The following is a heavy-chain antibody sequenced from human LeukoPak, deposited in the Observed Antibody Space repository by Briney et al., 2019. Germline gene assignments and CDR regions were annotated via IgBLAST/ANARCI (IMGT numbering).Heavy chain of an antibody. Sequence: GASVKVSCTASGYTFTSYGISWVRQAPGQGLEWMGWISTYNANTNYAQKLQGRVTMTTDTSTSTAYMELRSLRSDDTAVYYCARERTYYYDSSGSNWFDPWGQGTLVTVSS. CDR1: GYTFTSYG. J-gene: IGHJ5*02. CDR3: ARERTYYYDSSGSNWFDP. V-gene: IGHV1-18*01. D-gene: IGHD3-22*01. CDR2: ISTYNANT.